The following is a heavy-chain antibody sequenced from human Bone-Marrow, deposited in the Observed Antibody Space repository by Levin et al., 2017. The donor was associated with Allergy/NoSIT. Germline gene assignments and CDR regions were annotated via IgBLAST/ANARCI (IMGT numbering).Heavy chain of an antibody. CDR1: GFTVSSNY. CDR3: ARLLTYDYDSSGPDY. Sequence: GGSLRLSCAASGFTVSSNYMSWVRQAPGKGLEWVSVIYSGGSTYYADSVKGRFTISRDNSKNTLYLQMNSLRAEDTAVYYCARLLTYDYDSSGPDYWGQGTLVTVSS. J-gene: IGHJ4*02. D-gene: IGHD3-22*01. V-gene: IGHV3-53*01. CDR2: IYSGGST.